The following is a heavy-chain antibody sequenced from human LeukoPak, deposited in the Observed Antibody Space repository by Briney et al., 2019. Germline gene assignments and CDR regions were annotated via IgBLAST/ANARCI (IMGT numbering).Heavy chain of an antibody. CDR2: AYQTGST. J-gene: IGHJ4*02. V-gene: IGHV4-59*01. CDR3: ASTTYYYGSGSYDY. CDR1: SGSLSGYY. Sequence: PSETLSLTCTVSSGSLSGYYWSWIRQAPGKGLEFIGFAYQTGSTAYNPSLGSRVTISVDTSNNQFSLKLTSVTAADTAIYYCASTTYYYGSGSYDYWGQGTLVTVSS. D-gene: IGHD3-10*01.